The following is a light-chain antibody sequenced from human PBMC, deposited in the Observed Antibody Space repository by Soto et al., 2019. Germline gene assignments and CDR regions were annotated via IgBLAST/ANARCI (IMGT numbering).Light chain of an antibody. V-gene: IGLV2-23*01. CDR1: SSDVGSYNL. CDR3: CSYAGSSTYV. Sequence: QSVLTQPASVSGSPGQSITISCTGTSSDVGSYNLVSWYQQHPGKAPKLMIYEGSERPSGVSNRFSGSKFGSTASLTISGLQAEDEADYFCCSYAGSSTYVFGTGTKVTVL. CDR2: EGS. J-gene: IGLJ1*01.